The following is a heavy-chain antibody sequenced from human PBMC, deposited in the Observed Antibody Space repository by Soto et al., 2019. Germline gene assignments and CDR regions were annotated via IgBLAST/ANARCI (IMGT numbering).Heavy chain of an antibody. V-gene: IGHV4-59*01. CDR1: SGSISSNY. Sequence: SETLSLTCPVSSGSISSNYWSWIRQPPGKGLEWIGYIYYSGSTNYNPSLKSRVTISVDTSKNQFSLKLSSVTAADTAVYYCARDLALYYDTLTGYYTPNGMDVWGQGTTVT. CDR2: IYYSGST. D-gene: IGHD3-9*01. J-gene: IGHJ6*02. CDR3: ARDLALYYDTLTGYYTPNGMDV.